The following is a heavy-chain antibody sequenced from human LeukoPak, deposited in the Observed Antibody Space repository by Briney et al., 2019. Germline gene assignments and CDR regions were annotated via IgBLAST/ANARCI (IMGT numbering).Heavy chain of an antibody. V-gene: IGHV3-7*01. D-gene: IGHD3-10*01. J-gene: IGHJ6*03. CDR1: GFTSSSYW. CDR2: IKQDGSEK. Sequence: PGGSLRLSCAASGFTSSSYWMSWLRQAPGKGLEGVANIKQDGSEKYYVDSVKGRFTISRDNAKNSLYLQMNSLRAEDTAVYYCASDPMGPYYYYYMDVWGKGTTVTVSS. CDR3: ASDPMGPYYYYYMDV.